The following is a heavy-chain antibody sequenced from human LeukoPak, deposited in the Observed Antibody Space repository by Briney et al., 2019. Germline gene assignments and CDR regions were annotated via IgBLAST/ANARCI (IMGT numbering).Heavy chain of an antibody. CDR1: GYTFTNYV. V-gene: IGHV1-18*01. Sequence: ASVTFSFKSSGYTFTNYVISWLRQAPGHGLESMGDISANNGNTNFAQKLQGRVTMTTDTSTSTAYMELRSLRSDDTAVYYCAREGRDFWSAYGYYYYYMDVWGKGTTVTVSS. D-gene: IGHD3-3*01. CDR3: AREGRDFWSAYGYYYYYMDV. J-gene: IGHJ6*03. CDR2: ISANNGNT.